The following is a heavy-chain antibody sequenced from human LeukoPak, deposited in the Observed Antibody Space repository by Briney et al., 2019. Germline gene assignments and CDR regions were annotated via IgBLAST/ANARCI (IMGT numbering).Heavy chain of an antibody. Sequence: PGGSLRLSCAASGFTFDDYDMSWVRHAPGKGLEWVSGITWNGGNTAYADSVQGRFTISRDNAKNSLYLQMISLRAEDTALYYCARLPVSTVTDTYFDYWGQGALVTVSS. CDR2: ITWNGGNT. CDR1: GFTFDDYD. J-gene: IGHJ4*02. D-gene: IGHD4-17*01. V-gene: IGHV3-20*04. CDR3: ARLPVSTVTDTYFDY.